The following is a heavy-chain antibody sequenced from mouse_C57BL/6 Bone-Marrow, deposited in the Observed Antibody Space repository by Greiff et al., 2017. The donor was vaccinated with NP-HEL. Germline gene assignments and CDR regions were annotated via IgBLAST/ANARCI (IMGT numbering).Heavy chain of an antibody. D-gene: IGHD1-2*01. Sequence: VKLQESGAELVKPGASVKLSCKASGYTFTSYWMHWVKQRPGQGLEWIGYIPPCSGYTTYNQQFKDKSTLTADKSSSTAYMQLSSLTDEDSAVYYCGRRLVWLAYWGQGTLVTVSA. CDR2: IPPCSGYT. CDR1: GYTFTSYW. V-gene: IGHV1-7*01. CDR3: GRRLVWLAY. J-gene: IGHJ3*01.